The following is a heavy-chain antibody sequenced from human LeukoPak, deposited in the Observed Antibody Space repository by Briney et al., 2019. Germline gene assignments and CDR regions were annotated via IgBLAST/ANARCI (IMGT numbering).Heavy chain of an antibody. CDR2: ISSSGSTI. CDR1: GFTFSSYE. V-gene: IGHV3-48*03. J-gene: IGHJ4*02. D-gene: IGHD5-12*01. CDR3: ARGWHSGYDFLVETFDY. Sequence: GGSLRLSCAASGFTFSSYEMNWVRQAPGKGLEWVSYISSSGSTIYYADSVKGRFTISRDNAKNSLYLQMNSLRAEDTAVYYCARGWHSGYDFLVETFDYWGQGTLVTVSS.